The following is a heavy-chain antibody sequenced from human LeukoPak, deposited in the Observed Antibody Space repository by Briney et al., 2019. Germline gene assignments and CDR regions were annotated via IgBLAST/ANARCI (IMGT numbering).Heavy chain of an antibody. CDR1: GYTFTNYW. J-gene: IGHJ6*03. D-gene: IGHD2/OR15-2a*01. CDR3: ARHLVYVTGYMDV. Sequence: GESLKISCKGSGYTFTNYWIGWVRQMPGKGLEWMGIIYPGDSETRYNPSFQGQVTISADKSISTAYLHWSSLKASDTAMYYCARHLVYVTGYMDVWGKGTTVTVS. V-gene: IGHV5-51*01. CDR2: IYPGDSET.